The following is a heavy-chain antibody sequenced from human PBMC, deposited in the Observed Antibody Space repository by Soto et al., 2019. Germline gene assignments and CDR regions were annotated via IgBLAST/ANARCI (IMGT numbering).Heavy chain of an antibody. V-gene: IGHV3-30-3*01. D-gene: IGHD3-9*01. CDR3: ARERVPYYDILTGYSEFDY. CDR2: ISYDGSKK. CDR1: GFTFSSYT. J-gene: IGHJ4*02. Sequence: TGGSLRLSCAASGFTFSSYTMHWVRQAPGKGLEWVAVISYDGSKKYYADSVKGRFTISRDNSKNTLYLQMNSLRSEDTAVYYCARERVPYYDILTGYSEFDYWGQGTLVTVSS.